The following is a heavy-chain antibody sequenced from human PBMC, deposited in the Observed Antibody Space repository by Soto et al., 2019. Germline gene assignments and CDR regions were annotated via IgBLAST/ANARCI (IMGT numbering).Heavy chain of an antibody. Sequence: ASVKVSCKASGGTFSSYTISWVRQAPGQGLEWMGRIIPILGIANYAQKFQGRVTITADKSTSTAYMELSSLRSEDTAVYYCARVGANADDFDIWGQGTMVTVSS. V-gene: IGHV1-69*02. D-gene: IGHD1-26*01. CDR3: ARVGANADDFDI. CDR1: GGTFSSYT. CDR2: IIPILGIA. J-gene: IGHJ3*02.